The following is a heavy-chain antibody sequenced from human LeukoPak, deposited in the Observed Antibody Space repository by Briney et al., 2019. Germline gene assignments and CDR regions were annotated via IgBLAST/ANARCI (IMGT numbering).Heavy chain of an antibody. J-gene: IGHJ4*02. V-gene: IGHV3-64*01. CDR1: GFTLSSYA. CDR3: ARGGYSYGYGFDY. Sequence: GVSVRLSCAASGFTLSSYAMHWVREAPGKALEYGSAISSTGGSTYYANSVKGGFTISRDNSKNTLYLQMGSLRAEDMAVYYCARGGYSYGYGFDYWGQGTLVTVSS. D-gene: IGHD5-18*01. CDR2: ISSTGGST.